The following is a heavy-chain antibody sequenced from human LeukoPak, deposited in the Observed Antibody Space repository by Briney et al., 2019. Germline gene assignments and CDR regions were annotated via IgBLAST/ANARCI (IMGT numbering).Heavy chain of an antibody. CDR3: ARDSGGWYIY. V-gene: IGHV3-30*04. D-gene: IGHD6-19*01. CDR2: ISYDGNNK. Sequence: GGSLRLSCAASGFTFSSYAMHWVRQAPGKGLEWVAVISYDGNNKYYADSVRGRFTISRDNSKNTLYLQMNSLRAEDTAVYCCARDSGGWYIYWGQGTLVTVSS. CDR1: GFTFSSYA. J-gene: IGHJ4*02.